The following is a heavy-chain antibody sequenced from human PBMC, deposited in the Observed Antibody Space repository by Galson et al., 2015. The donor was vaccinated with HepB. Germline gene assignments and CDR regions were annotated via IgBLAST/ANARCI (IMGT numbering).Heavy chain of an antibody. J-gene: IGHJ3*02. CDR3: ARGILVVVTSHDAFDI. V-gene: IGHV5-51*01. CDR2: IYPGDSDI. CDR1: GYSFTSYW. Sequence: QSGAEVKKPGESLKISCKASGYSFTSYWIGWVRQMPGKGLEWMVIIYPGDSDIRYSPSFQGQVTISADKSINTAYLQWSSLKASDTAMYYCARGILVVVTSHDAFDIWGQGTMVTVSS. D-gene: IGHD3-22*01.